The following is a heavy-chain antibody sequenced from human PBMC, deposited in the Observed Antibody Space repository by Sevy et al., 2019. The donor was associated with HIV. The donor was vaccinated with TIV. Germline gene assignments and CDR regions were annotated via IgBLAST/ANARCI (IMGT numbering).Heavy chain of an antibody. CDR2: INSDGIVR. CDR3: VRAGTSVYEYYMDV. Sequence: GGSLRLSCEASGFTFSSNWMQWVRQVAGKGLEWLSRINSDGIVRVYADSVKGRFIISRDNAKNTGYLQMSKLRAEDTAVYYCVRAGTSVYEYYMDVWGKGATVTVSS. J-gene: IGHJ6*03. CDR1: GFTFSSNW. V-gene: IGHV3-74*01. D-gene: IGHD3-22*01.